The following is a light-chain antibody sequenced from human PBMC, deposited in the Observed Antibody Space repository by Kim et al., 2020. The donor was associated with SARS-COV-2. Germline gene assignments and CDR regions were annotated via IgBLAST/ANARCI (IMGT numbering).Light chain of an antibody. CDR1: SGYSNYK. V-gene: IGLV9-49*01. J-gene: IGLJ1*01. Sequence: QPVLTQPPSASASLGASVTLTCTLSSGYSNYKVDWYQQRPGKGPRFVMRVGTGGIVGSKGDGIPDRFSVLGSGLNRYLTIKNIQEEDESDYHCGADHGCGSNFVYVFGTGTKVTDL. CDR2: VGTGGIVG. CDR3: GADHGCGSNFVYV.